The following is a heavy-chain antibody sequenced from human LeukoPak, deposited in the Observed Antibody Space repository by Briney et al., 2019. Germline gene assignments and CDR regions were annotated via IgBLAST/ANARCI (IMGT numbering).Heavy chain of an antibody. CDR1: GFTFSSYA. D-gene: IGHD3-16*02. Sequence: PGGSLRLSCTASGFTFSSYAMSWVRQAPGKGLEWVSAISGSGGSTYYADSVKGRFTISRDNSKNTLYLQMNSLRAEDTAVYYCSKGMITFGGGIVRSFDYWGQGTLVTVSS. J-gene: IGHJ4*02. CDR2: ISGSGGST. V-gene: IGHV3-23*01. CDR3: SKGMITFGGGIVRSFDY.